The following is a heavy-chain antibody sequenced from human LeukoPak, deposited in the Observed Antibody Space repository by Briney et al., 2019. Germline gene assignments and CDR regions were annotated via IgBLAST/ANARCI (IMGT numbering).Heavy chain of an antibody. J-gene: IGHJ6*03. V-gene: IGHV4-59*01. CDR3: AREEYDFWSGYRSFCMDV. CDR1: GGSISSYY. D-gene: IGHD3-3*01. Sequence: SETLSLTCSVSGGSISSYYWSWIRQPPGKGLEWIGYIYYSGSTNYNPSLKSRVTISVDTSKNQFSLKLSSVTAADTAVYYCAREEYDFWSGYRSFCMDVWGTGTTVTVSS. CDR2: IYYSGST.